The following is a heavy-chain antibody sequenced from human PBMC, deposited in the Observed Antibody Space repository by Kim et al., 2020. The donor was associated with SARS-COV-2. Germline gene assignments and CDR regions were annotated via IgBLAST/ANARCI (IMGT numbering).Heavy chain of an antibody. Sequence: PSLKSRVTISVDTSKNHFSLKLSSVTAADTAVYYCARHNLITVTGTPDFDYWGQGTLVTVST. J-gene: IGHJ4*02. V-gene: IGHV4-39*01. D-gene: IGHD6-19*01. CDR3: ARHNLITVTGTPDFDY.